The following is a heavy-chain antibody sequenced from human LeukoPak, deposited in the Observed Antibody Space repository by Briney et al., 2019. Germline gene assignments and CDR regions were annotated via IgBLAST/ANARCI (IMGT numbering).Heavy chain of an antibody. J-gene: IGHJ6*03. D-gene: IGHD2-15*01. CDR3: AKDRWQLSPDYYYYMDV. CDR2: IYSGGST. Sequence: GGSLRLSCAASGFTVSSNYMSWVRQAPGKGLEWVSVIYSGGSTYYADSVKGRFTISRDNSKNTMYLQMNSLRAEDTALYYCAKDRWQLSPDYYYYMDVWGNGTTVTVSS. V-gene: IGHV3-53*01. CDR1: GFTVSSNY.